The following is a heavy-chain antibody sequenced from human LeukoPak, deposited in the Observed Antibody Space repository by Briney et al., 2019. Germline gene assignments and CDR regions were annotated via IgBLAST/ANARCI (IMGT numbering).Heavy chain of an antibody. CDR1: RFTLSTYW. V-gene: IGHV3-7*01. D-gene: IGHD3-3*01. CDR3: ARGVPYDSWSGPHYFDY. CDR2: IKQDGSQE. Sequence: GGSLRLSCAASRFTLSTYWMSWVRQAPGKGLEWVAHIKQDGSQEYYVDSVKGRFTISRDSAKNSPYLQMNSLRAEDTAVYYCARGVPYDSWSGPHYFDYWGQGTLVTVSS. J-gene: IGHJ4*02.